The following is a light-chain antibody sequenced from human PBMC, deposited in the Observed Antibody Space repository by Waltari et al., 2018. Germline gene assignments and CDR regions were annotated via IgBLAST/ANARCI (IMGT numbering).Light chain of an antibody. J-gene: IGLJ1*01. CDR1: SSHIGSNP. CDR2: SNN. CDR3: AAWDDSLNGYV. V-gene: IGLV1-44*01. Sequence: QSVLTQPPSASGTPGQRVTTSCSGSSSHIGSNPVNWYQQLPGTAPKLLIHSNNQRPSGVPDRFSGSKSGTSASLAISGLQSEDEVDYYCAAWDDSLNGYVFGTGTKVTVL.